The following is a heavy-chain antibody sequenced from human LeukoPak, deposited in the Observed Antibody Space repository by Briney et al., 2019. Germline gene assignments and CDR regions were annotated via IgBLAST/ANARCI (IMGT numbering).Heavy chain of an antibody. J-gene: IGHJ6*02. V-gene: IGHV3-30*03. CDR3: ARGGRYSDYYYGMDV. Sequence: GGPLRLSCAASGFTFSSYGMHWVRQAPGKGPEWVAVISYDGSNKYYADSVKGRFTISRDNSKNTLYLQMNSLRAEDTAVYYCARGGRYSDYYYGMDVWGQGTTVTVSS. D-gene: IGHD4-11*01. CDR1: GFTFSSYG. CDR2: ISYDGSNK.